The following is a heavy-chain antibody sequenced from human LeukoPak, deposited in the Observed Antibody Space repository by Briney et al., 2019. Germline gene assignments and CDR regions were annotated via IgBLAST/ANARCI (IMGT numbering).Heavy chain of an antibody. J-gene: IGHJ4*02. V-gene: IGHV3-11*06. CDR1: GFTFSDYY. Sequence: SGGSLRLSCAASGFTFSDYYMSWIRQAPGKGLEWVSYISSSSSYIYYADSVKGRFTISRDNAKNSLYLQMNSLRAEDTAVYYCASVIAAAGIFDVFDYWGQGTLVTVSS. CDR2: ISSSSSYI. CDR3: ASVIAAAGIFDVFDY. D-gene: IGHD6-13*01.